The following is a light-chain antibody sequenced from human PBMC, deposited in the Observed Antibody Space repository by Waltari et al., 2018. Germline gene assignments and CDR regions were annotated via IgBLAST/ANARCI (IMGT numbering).Light chain of an antibody. CDR2: DAS. V-gene: IGKV3-11*01. CDR1: HSVTNI. J-gene: IGKJ4*01. CDR3: QQRRTWPLT. Sequence: EVVLTQSPATLSLSPGERATLPCRASHSVTNILAWYQQKPGQAPRLLIYDASNTATGIPARFSGSGSGTDFTLTISSLEPEDFAVYYCQQRRTWPLTFGGGTTVEI.